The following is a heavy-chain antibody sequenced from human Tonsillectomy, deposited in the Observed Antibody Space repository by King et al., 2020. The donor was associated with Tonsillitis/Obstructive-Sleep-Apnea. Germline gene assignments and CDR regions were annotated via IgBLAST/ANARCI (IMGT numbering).Heavy chain of an antibody. CDR3: AIPWSGYYCFDY. Sequence: VQLVQSGAEVKKPGASVKVSCKASGYIFSSYAMHWVRQAPGQRLEWMGWINAGNGNTKYSQKFQGRVTITRATSASTAYMELRSLRSEDTAVYYCAIPWSGYYCFDYWGQGTLVTVSS. V-gene: IGHV1-3*01. D-gene: IGHD3-3*01. J-gene: IGHJ4*02. CDR1: GYIFSSYA. CDR2: INAGNGNT.